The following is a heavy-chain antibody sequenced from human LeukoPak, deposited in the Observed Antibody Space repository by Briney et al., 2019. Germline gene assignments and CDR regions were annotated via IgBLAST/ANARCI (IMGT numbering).Heavy chain of an antibody. Sequence: SETLSLTCTVSGGSISSGSYYWSWIRQPAGKGLEWIGRIYTSGSTNYNPSLKSRVTISVDTSKNQFSLKLSSVTAADPAVYYXARXYDFWSGSNFDYWGQGTLVTVSS. V-gene: IGHV4-61*02. J-gene: IGHJ4*02. CDR2: IYTSGST. CDR3: ARXYDFWSGSNFDY. D-gene: IGHD3-3*01. CDR1: GGSISSGSYY.